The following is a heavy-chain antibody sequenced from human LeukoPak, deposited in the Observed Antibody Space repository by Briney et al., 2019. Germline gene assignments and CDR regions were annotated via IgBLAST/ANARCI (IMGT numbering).Heavy chain of an antibody. J-gene: IGHJ3*02. CDR2: IKSKTDGGTT. CDR3: TTETGQQLGGAFDI. V-gene: IGHV3-15*01. D-gene: IGHD6-6*01. Sequence: SGGSLRLSCAASGFTFSSAWMSWARQAPGKGREWVGRIKSKTDGGTTDYAAPVKGRFTISRDDSKNTLYLQMNSLKTEDTAVYYCTTETGQQLGGAFDIWGQGTMVTVSS. CDR1: GFTFSSAW.